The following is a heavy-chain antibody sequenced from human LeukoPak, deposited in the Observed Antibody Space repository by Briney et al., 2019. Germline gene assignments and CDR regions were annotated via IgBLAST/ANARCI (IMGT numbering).Heavy chain of an antibody. J-gene: IGHJ4*02. D-gene: IGHD3-10*01. CDR2: ISWNSGSI. V-gene: IGHV3-9*01. CDR3: ARDFPPATVRGVLDY. Sequence: PGRSLRLSCAASGFTFDDYAMHWVRQAPGKGLEWVSGISWNSGSIGYADSVKGRFTISRDNSKNTLYLQMNSLRAEDTAVYYRARDFPPATVRGVLDYWGQGTLVTVSS. CDR1: GFTFDDYA.